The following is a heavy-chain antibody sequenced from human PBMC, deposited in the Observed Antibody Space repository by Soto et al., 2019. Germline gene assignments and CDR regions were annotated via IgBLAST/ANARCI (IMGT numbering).Heavy chain of an antibody. D-gene: IGHD6-13*01. CDR3: AAGEASSRNLAPYYLVY. J-gene: IGHJ4*03. CDR2: IHSSGTT. CDR1: GGSMRNYF. V-gene: IGHV4-59*01. Sequence: SETLPLTCTVSGGSMRNYFWPWIRPPPEKGLEWIGYIHSSGTTSFFPSYNPSLRSRVTISEDTSKNQFSLKLLSVTTADTAVYFCAAGEASSRNLAPYYLVYWGQGTLVTVST.